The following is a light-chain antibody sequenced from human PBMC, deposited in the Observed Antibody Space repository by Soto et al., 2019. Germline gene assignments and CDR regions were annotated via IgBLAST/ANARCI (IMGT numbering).Light chain of an antibody. CDR3: SSYISSSARV. CDR2: EVT. V-gene: IGLV2-14*01. J-gene: IGLJ1*01. Sequence: QSALTQPASVSGSPGQSITISCTGTSSDVGGYNYVSWYRHHPGKAPKLMIYEVTKRPSGVSNRFSGSKSGNTASLTISGLQPEDEADYYCSSYISSSARVFGTGTKVTVL. CDR1: SSDVGGYNY.